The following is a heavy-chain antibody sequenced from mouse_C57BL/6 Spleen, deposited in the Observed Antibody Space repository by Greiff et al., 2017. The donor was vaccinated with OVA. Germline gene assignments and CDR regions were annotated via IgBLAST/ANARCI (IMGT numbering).Heavy chain of an antibody. CDR1: GYTFTSYW. J-gene: IGHJ4*01. D-gene: IGHD4-1*01. V-gene: IGHV1-7*01. CDR2: INPSSGYT. Sequence: QVQLQQSGAELAKPGASVKLSCKASGYTFTSYWMHWVKQRPGQGLEWIGFINPSSGYTKYNQKFKDKATLTADKSSSTAYMQLSSLTYEDSAVYYCAQGVLGRGNYAMDYWGQGTSVTVSS. CDR3: AQGVLGRGNYAMDY.